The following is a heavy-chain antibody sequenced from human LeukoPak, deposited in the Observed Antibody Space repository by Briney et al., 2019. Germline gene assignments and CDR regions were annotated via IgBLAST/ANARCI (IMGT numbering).Heavy chain of an antibody. Sequence: PGSSLRLSCAASGFTFSTYAMYWVRQAPGKGLEWVAVISHDGNNKYYADSVKGRFTISRDNSKNTLSLQMNSLRAEDTAVYYCAKARTYYYDSSRYYFDYWGQGTLVTVSS. D-gene: IGHD3-22*01. CDR3: AKARTYYYDSSRYYFDY. V-gene: IGHV3-30*18. CDR2: ISHDGNNK. J-gene: IGHJ4*02. CDR1: GFTFSTYA.